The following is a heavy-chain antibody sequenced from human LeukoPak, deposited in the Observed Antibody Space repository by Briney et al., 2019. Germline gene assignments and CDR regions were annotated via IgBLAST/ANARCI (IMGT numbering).Heavy chain of an antibody. Sequence: GGSLRLSCAASGFTFTYSSMNWVRQAPGKGLEWVSYIIIGCRTIFYADSVKGRFTIFRDDAKNSLYLQMSSLRDEDTAVYYCARDGGGYSYGNYYYDHWGQGTLVTVSS. CDR2: IIIGCRTI. J-gene: IGHJ4*02. CDR3: ARDGGGYSYGNYYYDH. V-gene: IGHV3-48*02. D-gene: IGHD5-18*01. CDR1: GFTFTYSS.